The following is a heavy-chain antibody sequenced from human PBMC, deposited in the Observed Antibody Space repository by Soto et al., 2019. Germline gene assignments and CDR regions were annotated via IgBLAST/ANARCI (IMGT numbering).Heavy chain of an antibody. CDR2: ISYGGANR. Sequence: GTLRLPCSAGGSSLSSQAKSWVRPAHGKGLEWVAVISYGGANRYYGDSVKVRFTISRDNSRNTLFLQMDSLRPEDTAVYYCARGPRSCSSTTCYTGDFWGPGTLVTVYS. V-gene: IGHV3-30*03. D-gene: IGHD2-2*02. CDR3: ARGPRSCSSTTCYTGDF. J-gene: IGHJ4*02. CDR1: GSSLSSQA.